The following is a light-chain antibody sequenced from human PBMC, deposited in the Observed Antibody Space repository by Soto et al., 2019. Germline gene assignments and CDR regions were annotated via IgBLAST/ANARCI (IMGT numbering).Light chain of an antibody. CDR2: DAS. CDR1: QSLTTN. Sequence: EVVSAHSPVTLSLSPVGRATLSCRASQSLTTNLAWYQQKPGQAPRLLIHDASTRATGIPARFSGSGSGTEFTLTISSLQSEDFAVYYCQQYDDWPLTFGQGTRLEIK. V-gene: IGKV3-15*01. CDR3: QQYDDWPLT. J-gene: IGKJ5*01.